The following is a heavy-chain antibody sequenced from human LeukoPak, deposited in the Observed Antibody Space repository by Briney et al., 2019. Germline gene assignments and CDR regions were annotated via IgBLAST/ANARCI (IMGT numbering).Heavy chain of an antibody. D-gene: IGHD1-26*01. CDR2: INWNGGST. CDR1: GFTFDDYG. J-gene: IGHJ4*02. V-gene: IGHV3-20*04. CDR3: ASGGIYYGAAFDF. Sequence: GGSLRLSCTASGFTFDDYGMSWVRQAPGKGLEWVSGINWNGGSTGYADSVKGRSTISRDNAKNSLYLQMNSLRAEDTALYYCASGGIYYGAAFDFWGQGSLVTVSS.